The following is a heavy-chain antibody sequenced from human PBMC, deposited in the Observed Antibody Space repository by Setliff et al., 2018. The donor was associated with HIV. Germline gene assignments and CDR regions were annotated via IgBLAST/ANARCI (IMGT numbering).Heavy chain of an antibody. CDR3: ARRIDNSGSFPDKNWFDT. CDR2: IFTSGST. Sequence: PSETLSLTCTVSGGSISSYCWNWIRQPPGGGLEWIGFIFTSGSTKYNPSLQGRVTMSIDTSKNQFSLKLTSVTAADTAVYYCARRIDNSGSFPDKNWFDTRGRGSLVTVSS. V-gene: IGHV4-4*09. J-gene: IGHJ5*02. D-gene: IGHD3-10*01. CDR1: GGSISSYC.